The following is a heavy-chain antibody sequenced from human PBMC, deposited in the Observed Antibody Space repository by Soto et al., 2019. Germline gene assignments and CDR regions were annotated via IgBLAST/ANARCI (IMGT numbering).Heavy chain of an antibody. CDR1: GFRFDDYA. D-gene: IGHD2-15*01. CDR3: TRDDQGIATSGTPILGS. J-gene: IGHJ4*02. V-gene: IGHV3-9*01. Sequence: EVQLVESGGRLVQPGTSLRLSCIASGFRFDDYAMHWVRQAPGKGLEWVSGITWNSETIDYAESERGRFTISRDNAEKSVFLQMDSLSPEDTALYYCTRDDQGIATSGTPILGSWGQGTPVTVSS. CDR2: ITWNSETI.